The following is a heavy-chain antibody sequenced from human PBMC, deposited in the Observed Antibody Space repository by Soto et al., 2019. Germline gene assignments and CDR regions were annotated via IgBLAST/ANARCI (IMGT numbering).Heavy chain of an antibody. Sequence: PGGSLRLSCAASGFTFNTYVRHWVRQAPGKGLEWVAVISYDGSDKYYADSVKGRFIISRDNSKNTLYLQMNSLRAEDTAIYSCAKSPNFYCSSPNCYKFYFDFWGQGALVTVSS. D-gene: IGHD2-2*02. CDR3: AKSPNFYCSSPNCYKFYFDF. V-gene: IGHV3-30*18. CDR2: ISYDGSDK. CDR1: GFTFNTYV. J-gene: IGHJ4*02.